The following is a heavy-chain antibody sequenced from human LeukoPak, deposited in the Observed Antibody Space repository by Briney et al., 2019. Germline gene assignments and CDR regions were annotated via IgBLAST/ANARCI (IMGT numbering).Heavy chain of an antibody. Sequence: SETLSLTCTVSGGSISSYYWSWIRQPPGKGLEWIGYIYYSGSTNYNPSLKSRVTISVDTSKNQFSLKLSSVTAADTAVYYCARDLLYYDMLTGLVVGPSTFDIWGQGTMVTVSS. CDR3: ARDLLYYDMLTGLVVGPSTFDI. CDR2: IYYSGST. V-gene: IGHV4-59*01. J-gene: IGHJ3*02. D-gene: IGHD3-9*01. CDR1: GGSISSYY.